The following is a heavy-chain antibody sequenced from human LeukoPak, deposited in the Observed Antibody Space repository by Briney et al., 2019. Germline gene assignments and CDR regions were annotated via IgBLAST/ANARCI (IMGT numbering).Heavy chain of an antibody. V-gene: IGHV3-7*01. Sequence: ETLSLTCTVSGDSISTYYWSWIRQPPGKGLEWVANINQDGIEKYYVDSGKGRLTRARDNAKSSMHLQMNSLRAEDTAVYYCAGAGGGSFIVYCGGDCYANYDYWGQGTLLTVSS. CDR1: GDSISTYY. CDR3: AGAGGGSFIVYCGGDCYANYDY. CDR2: INQDGIEK. D-gene: IGHD2-21*02. J-gene: IGHJ4*02.